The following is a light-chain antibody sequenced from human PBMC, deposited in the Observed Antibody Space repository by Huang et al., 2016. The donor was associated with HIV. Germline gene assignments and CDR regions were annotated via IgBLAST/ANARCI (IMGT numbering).Light chain of an antibody. V-gene: IGKV2-30*01. J-gene: IGKJ1*01. Sequence: DVVMTQFPLSLPVTLGQPASIFCKSSQSLVSSAADIYLNWFQQRPGQSPRRLIYQVSKRDSGVPDRFSGSGAGTLFALRISGLEAEDVAVYYCMQGTHWPGTFGQGTKLEI. CDR1: QSLVSSAADIY. CDR3: MQGTHWPGT. CDR2: QVS.